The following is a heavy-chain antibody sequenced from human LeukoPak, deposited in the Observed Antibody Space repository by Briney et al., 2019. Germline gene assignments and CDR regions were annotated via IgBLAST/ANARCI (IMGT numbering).Heavy chain of an antibody. CDR1: GFIFSDYW. CDR2: IKQDGTEK. Sequence: PGGSLTLSCAASGFIFSDYWMSWVRQAPGKGLERVAIIKQDGTEKFYVDFVKGRFTISRADAENSLDLPMNGLRVDATAVYYCARVLRSYCCAFDIWGQGTMVTVSS. CDR3: ARVLRSYCCAFDI. J-gene: IGHJ3*02. V-gene: IGHV3-7*01. D-gene: IGHD3-16*02.